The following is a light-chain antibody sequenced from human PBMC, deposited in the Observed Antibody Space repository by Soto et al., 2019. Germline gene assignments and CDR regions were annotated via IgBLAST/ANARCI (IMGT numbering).Light chain of an antibody. J-gene: IGKJ4*01. CDR2: AAS. CDR1: QSISNY. Sequence: DIQMTQSPSSLSASVGDGVTITCRASQSISNYVNWYQQKPGKAPKLLIYAASRLQSGVPSRFSGTRSRTDFTLTISSLQPEDFATYYCQETFSTPSFTFGGGTKVEI. V-gene: IGKV1-39*01. CDR3: QETFSTPSFT.